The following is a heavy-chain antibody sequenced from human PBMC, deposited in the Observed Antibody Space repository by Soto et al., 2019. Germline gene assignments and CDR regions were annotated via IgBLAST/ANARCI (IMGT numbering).Heavy chain of an antibody. J-gene: IGHJ4*02. V-gene: IGHV4-59*01. D-gene: IGHD5-18*01. CDR3: VGSLMSRAMESFDY. CDR2: ISYTVDA. Sequence: PSLTCSVSAGSISRYYWGWVRQSPGEGLEWIAHISYTVDASYNPSLKSRVTISLDTSKNQIALRLMSVTAADTAVYYCVGSLMSRAMESFDYWGQGTLVTVSS. CDR1: AGSISRYY.